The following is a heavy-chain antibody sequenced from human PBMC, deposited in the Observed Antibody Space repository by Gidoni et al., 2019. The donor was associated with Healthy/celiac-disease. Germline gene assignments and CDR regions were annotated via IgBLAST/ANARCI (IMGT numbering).Heavy chain of an antibody. D-gene: IGHD2-15*01. J-gene: IGHJ4*02. CDR1: GFTFRSYE. CDR3: ARDLDYCSGGSCFRYDFDY. CDR2: SSSIGSTI. Sequence: EVQLVESGGGLVQPGGSLRLSCAASGFTFRSYELNWVRQAPGKGLAWVSDSSSIGSTIYYADSVKGRFTISRDNAKNSLDLQMNSLRAEDTAVYYCARDLDYCSGGSCFRYDFDYWGQGTLVTVSS. V-gene: IGHV3-48*03.